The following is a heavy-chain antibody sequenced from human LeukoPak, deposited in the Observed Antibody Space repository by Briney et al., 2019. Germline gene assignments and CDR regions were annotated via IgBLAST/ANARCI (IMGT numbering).Heavy chain of an antibody. D-gene: IGHD3-3*01. J-gene: IGHJ6*03. CDR3: ASSIFGVVQTPYYYYYMDV. Sequence: SVKASCKASGGTFSSYAISWVRQAPGQGLEWMGRIIPIFGTANYAQKFQGRVTITTDESTSTAYMELSSLRSEDTAVYYCASSIFGVVQTPYYYYYMDVWGKGTTVTVSS. V-gene: IGHV1-69*05. CDR2: IIPIFGTA. CDR1: GGTFSSYA.